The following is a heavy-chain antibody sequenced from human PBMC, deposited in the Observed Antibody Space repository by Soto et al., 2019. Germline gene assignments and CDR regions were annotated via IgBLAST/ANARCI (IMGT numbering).Heavy chain of an antibody. Sequence: QVQLQESGPGLVKPSETLSLTCTVSGGSMSSYYWSWIRQAPGKGLEWIGYIYYSGSTTYTPSLKSRVTISVDTSKNQFSLKLSSVTAADTAVYYCARDRSGLLRWGQGTLVTVSS. D-gene: IGHD6-19*01. V-gene: IGHV4-59*01. CDR1: GGSMSSYY. J-gene: IGHJ4*02. CDR3: ARDRSGLLR. CDR2: IYYSGST.